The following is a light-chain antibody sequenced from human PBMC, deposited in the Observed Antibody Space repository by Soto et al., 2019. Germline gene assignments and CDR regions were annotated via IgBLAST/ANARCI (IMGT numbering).Light chain of an antibody. Sequence: DIPMTQSPSSLSASVGDRVTVTCRASQSIGRYLNWYQQKPGKAPKPLIYDASSLQTGVPSRFSGNESGTDFTLTINSLQPEDFATYYCQQSFSAPRTFGQGTKLEIK. CDR3: QQSFSAPRT. V-gene: IGKV1-39*01. CDR2: DAS. J-gene: IGKJ2*01. CDR1: QSIGRY.